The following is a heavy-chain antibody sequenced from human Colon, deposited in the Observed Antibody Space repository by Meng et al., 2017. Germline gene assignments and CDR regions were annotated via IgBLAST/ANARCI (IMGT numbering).Heavy chain of an antibody. V-gene: IGHV4-31*03. CDR2: IYHSATT. J-gene: IGHJ4*02. CDR1: GGSISSGDYY. Sequence: QAQLEDSGPGLVKPSQTLSLTCTVSGGSISSGDYYWTWLCPHPGKGLECIGYIYHSATTYSNPALKSRVTISVDTSQNQFSLNLRSVTAADTSVYFCARPLRDYGKIDYWGQGTLVTVSS. CDR3: ARPLRDYGKIDY. D-gene: IGHD4-17*01.